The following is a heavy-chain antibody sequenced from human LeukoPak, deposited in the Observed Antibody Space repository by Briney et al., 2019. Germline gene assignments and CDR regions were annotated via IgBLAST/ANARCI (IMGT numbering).Heavy chain of an antibody. J-gene: IGHJ2*01. CDR1: GGSFSGYY. V-gene: IGHV4-34*01. D-gene: IGHD2-21*02. Sequence: SETLSLTCAVYGGSFSGYYWSWIRQPPGKGLEWIGEINHSGSTNCNPSLKSRVTISVDTSKNQFSLKLSSVTPEDTAVYYCARVYCAGGCYLYWYFDLWGRGTLVTVSS. CDR2: INHSGST. CDR3: ARVYCAGGCYLYWYFDL.